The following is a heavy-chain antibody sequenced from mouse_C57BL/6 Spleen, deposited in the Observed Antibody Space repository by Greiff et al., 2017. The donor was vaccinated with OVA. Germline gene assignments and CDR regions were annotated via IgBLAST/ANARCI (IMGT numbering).Heavy chain of an antibody. CDR2: ISSGGDYI. J-gene: IGHJ2*01. CDR1: GFTFSSYA. CDR3: TRVYYDYDGFYFDY. Sequence: EVMLVESGEGLVKPGGSLKLSCAASGFTFSSYAMSWVRQTPEKRLEWVAYISSGGDYIYYADTVKGRFTISRDNARNTLYLQMSSLKSEDTAMYYCTRVYYDYDGFYFDYWGQGTTLTVSS. D-gene: IGHD2-4*01. V-gene: IGHV5-9-1*02.